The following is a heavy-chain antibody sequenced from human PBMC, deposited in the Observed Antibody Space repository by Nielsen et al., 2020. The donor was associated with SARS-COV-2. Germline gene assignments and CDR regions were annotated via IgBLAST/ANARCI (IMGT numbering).Heavy chain of an antibody. CDR3: ARDNWGRMDV. CDR1: GFTFSSYE. D-gene: IGHD7-27*01. CDR2: IYTDGST. J-gene: IGHJ6*02. Sequence: GGSLRLSCAASGFTFSSYEMSWVRQAAGKGLDWVSVIYTDGSTSHADSVKGRFTISRDNSKNTLYLQMNSLRAEDTAVYYCARDNWGRMDVWGQGTTVTVSS. V-gene: IGHV3-66*01.